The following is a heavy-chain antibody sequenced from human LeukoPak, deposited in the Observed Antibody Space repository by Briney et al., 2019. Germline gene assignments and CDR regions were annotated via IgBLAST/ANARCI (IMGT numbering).Heavy chain of an antibody. Sequence: ASVKVSCKASGYIFTAYYMHWVRQAPGQGLEWMGWINANSGGINYAQKFQGRVTMTRDTSITTAYTEVSGLRSDDTAVYFCARGEIDGPDFDQWGQGTLVTVSS. J-gene: IGHJ4*02. CDR3: ARGEIDGPDFDQ. CDR1: GYIFTAYY. V-gene: IGHV1-2*02. CDR2: INANSGGI. D-gene: IGHD5-24*01.